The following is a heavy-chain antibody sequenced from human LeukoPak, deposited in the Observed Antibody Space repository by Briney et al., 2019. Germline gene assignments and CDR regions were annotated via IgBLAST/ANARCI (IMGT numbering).Heavy chain of an antibody. D-gene: IGHD3-10*01. CDR3: AKYRPYGSGSFQDY. CDR1: GFTFSSYG. Sequence: PGRSLRLSCAASGFTFSSYGMHSVRQAPGKGVKWVAVILYDGSYKYYADSVKGRFTISRDNSKNTLYLEMNSLRPEDTAVYYCAKYRPYGSGSFQDYWGQGTLVTVSS. V-gene: IGHV3-30*18. J-gene: IGHJ4*02. CDR2: ILYDGSYK.